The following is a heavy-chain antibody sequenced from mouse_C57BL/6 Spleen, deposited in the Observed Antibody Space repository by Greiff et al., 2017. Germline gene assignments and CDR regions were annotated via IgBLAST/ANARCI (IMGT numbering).Heavy chain of an antibody. J-gene: IGHJ4*01. CDR2: INPSSGYT. D-gene: IGHD2-3*01. CDR1: GYTFTSYW. CDR3: ARGGDGHYYAMDY. V-gene: IGHV1-7*01. Sequence: VQLVESGAELAKPGASVKLSCKASGYTFTSYWMHWVKQRPGQGLEWIGYINPSSGYTKYNQKFKDKATLTADKSSSTAYMQLSSLTYEDSAVYYCARGGDGHYYAMDYWGQGTSVTVSS.